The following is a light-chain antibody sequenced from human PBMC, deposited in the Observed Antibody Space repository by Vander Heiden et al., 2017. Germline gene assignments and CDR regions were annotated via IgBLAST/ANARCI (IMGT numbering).Light chain of an antibody. V-gene: IGLV3-21*02. CDR1: NIRRKG. CDR2: YDS. CDR3: QVWDRDSEHYV. Sequence: SYVLTQPPSVSVAPGQTARITCGGDNIRRKGVHWYQRKPGQAPVLLVFYDSDRPSGIPERFSGSNSGSTATLTISRVEAGDEADYFCQVWDRDSEHYVFGTGTKVTVL. J-gene: IGLJ1*01.